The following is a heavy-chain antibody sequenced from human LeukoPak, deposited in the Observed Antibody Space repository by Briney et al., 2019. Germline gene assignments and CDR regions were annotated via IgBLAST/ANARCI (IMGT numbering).Heavy chain of an antibody. V-gene: IGHV3-21*01. CDR1: GFTFSSYS. Sequence: GGSLRLSCAAPGFTFSSYSMNWVRQAPGKGLEWVSSISSSSSYIYYADSVKGRSTISRDNAKNSLYLQMNSLRAEDTAVYYCASSPGDILTGYYDWGQGTLVTVSS. J-gene: IGHJ4*02. CDR2: ISSSSSYI. D-gene: IGHD3-9*01. CDR3: ASSPGDILTGYYD.